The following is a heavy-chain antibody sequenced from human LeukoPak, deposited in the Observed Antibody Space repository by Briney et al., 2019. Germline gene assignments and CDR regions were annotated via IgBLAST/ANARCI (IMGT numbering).Heavy chain of an antibody. CDR1: GFTFSDYY. Sequence: LRLSCAGSGFTFSDYYMSWIRQPPGKGLEWIGEINHSGSTNYNPSLKSRVTISVDTSKNQFSLKLSSVTAADTAVYYCARDSGSYLIDYWGQGTLVTVSS. CDR2: INHSGST. D-gene: IGHD1-26*01. CDR3: ARDSGSYLIDY. J-gene: IGHJ4*02. V-gene: IGHV4-34*01.